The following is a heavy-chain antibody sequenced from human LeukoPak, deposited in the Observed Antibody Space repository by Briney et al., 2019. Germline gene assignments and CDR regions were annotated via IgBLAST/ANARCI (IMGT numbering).Heavy chain of an antibody. CDR1: GFTSSIYW. CDR2: IKQDGSEK. Sequence: PGGSLRLSCAASGFTSSIYWMGWVRQAPGKGLEWVANIKQDGSEKYYVDSVKGRFTISRDNAKNTLFLQMNSLTAEDTAVYYCATDRGHAFDIWGQGTMVTVS. CDR3: ATDRGHAFDI. V-gene: IGHV3-7*01. D-gene: IGHD3-10*01. J-gene: IGHJ3*02.